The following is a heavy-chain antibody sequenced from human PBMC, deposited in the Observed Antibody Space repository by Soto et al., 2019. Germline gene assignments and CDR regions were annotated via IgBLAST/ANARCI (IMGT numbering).Heavy chain of an antibody. CDR2: ISGSGNTI. CDR1: GFSFRDYY. D-gene: IGHD3-22*01. J-gene: IGHJ5*02. Sequence: QVQLVESGGALVKPGGSLRLSCAASGFSFRDYYMSWIRQAPGKGLEWISYISGSGNTIYYADSVKGRFIISRDNAKNSLGLQMNSLRADDTAVYYCARDRLPMVVVVMGWFDPWGQGTLVTVAS. CDR3: ARDRLPMVVVVMGWFDP. V-gene: IGHV3-11*01.